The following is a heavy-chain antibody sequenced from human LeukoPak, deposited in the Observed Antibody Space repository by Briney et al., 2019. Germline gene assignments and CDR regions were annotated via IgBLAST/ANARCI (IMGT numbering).Heavy chain of an antibody. J-gene: IGHJ4*02. CDR1: GGSISSGSYY. D-gene: IGHD5-18*01. V-gene: IGHV4-61*02. CDR3: ARGERGYSYGFFDY. CDR2: IYTSGST. Sequence: PSETLSLTCTVSGGSISSGSYYWSWIRQPAGKGLEWIGRIYTSGSTNYNPSLKSRVTISVDTSKNQFSLNLSSVTAADTAVYYCARGERGYSYGFFDYWGQGTLVTVSS.